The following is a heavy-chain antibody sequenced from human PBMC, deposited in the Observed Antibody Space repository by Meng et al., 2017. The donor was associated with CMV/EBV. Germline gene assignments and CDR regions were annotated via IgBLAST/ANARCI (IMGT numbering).Heavy chain of an antibody. J-gene: IGHJ5*02. D-gene: IGHD3-3*01. CDR3: ARLDDFWSGSTRYWFDP. CDR1: GGSISSSSYY. CDR2: IYYSGST. Sequence: SETLSLTFTVSGGSISSSSYYWGWIRQPPGKGLEWIGSIYYSGSTYYNPSLKSRVTISVDTSKNQFSLKLSSVTAADTAVYYCARLDDFWSGSTRYWFDPWGQGTLVTVSS. V-gene: IGHV4-39*01.